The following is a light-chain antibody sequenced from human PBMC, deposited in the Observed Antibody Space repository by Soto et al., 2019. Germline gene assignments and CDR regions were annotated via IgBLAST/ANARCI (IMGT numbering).Light chain of an antibody. CDR3: QSYDSSLSGGV. V-gene: IGLV1-40*01. Sequence: QSVLTQPPSVSGAPGQRVTISCTGSSSNIGAGYDVHWYQQLPGTAPKLLIYGNSNRPSGGPDRFSGSKSGTSASLAITGLQAEDEADYYCQSYDSSLSGGVFGTGTKLTVL. CDR1: SSNIGAGYD. J-gene: IGLJ3*02. CDR2: GNS.